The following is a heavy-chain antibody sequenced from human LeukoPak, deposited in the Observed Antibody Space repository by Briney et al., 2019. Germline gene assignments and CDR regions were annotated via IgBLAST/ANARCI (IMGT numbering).Heavy chain of an antibody. CDR1: GGSSSGYY. CDR3: ARGPKNYDFWSGYYNNWFDP. CDR2: INHSGST. J-gene: IGHJ5*02. V-gene: IGHV4-34*01. D-gene: IGHD3-3*01. Sequence: SETLSLTCAVYGGSSSGYYWSWIRQPPGKGLEWIGEINHSGSTNYNPSLKSRVTISVDTSKNQFSLKLSSVTAADTAVYYCARGPKNYDFWSGYYNNWFDPWGQGTLVTVSS.